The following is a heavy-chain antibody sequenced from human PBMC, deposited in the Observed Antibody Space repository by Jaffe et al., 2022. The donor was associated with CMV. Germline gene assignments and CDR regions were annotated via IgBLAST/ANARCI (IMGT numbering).Heavy chain of an antibody. V-gene: IGHV4-59*08. CDR2: IYYSGST. Sequence: QVQLQESGPGLVKPSETLSLTCTVSGGSISSYYWSWIRQPPGKGLEWIGYIYYSGSTNYNPSLKSRVTISVDTSKNQFSLKLSSVTAADTAVYYCARRALAVAGPPPGYYYYYMDVWGKGTTVTVSS. D-gene: IGHD6-19*01. J-gene: IGHJ6*03. CDR1: GGSISSYY. CDR3: ARRALAVAGPPPGYYYYYMDV.